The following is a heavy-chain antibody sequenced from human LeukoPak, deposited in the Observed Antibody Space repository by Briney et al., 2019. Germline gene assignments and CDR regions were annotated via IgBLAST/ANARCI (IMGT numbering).Heavy chain of an antibody. D-gene: IGHD3-10*01. V-gene: IGHV4-39*07. CDR1: GGSISSSSYY. J-gene: IGHJ4*02. CDR3: ARWRPHYMVRGRGRYFDY. Sequence: SETLSLTCTVSGGSISSSSYYWGWIRQPPGKGLEWIGSIYYSGSTYYNPSLKSRVTISVDTSKNQFSLKLSSVTAADTAVYYCARWRPHYMVRGRGRYFDYWGQGTLVTVSS. CDR2: IYYSGST.